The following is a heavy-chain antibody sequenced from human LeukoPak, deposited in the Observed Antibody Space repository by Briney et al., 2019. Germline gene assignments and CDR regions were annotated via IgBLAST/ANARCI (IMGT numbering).Heavy chain of an antibody. CDR2: ITNDGSST. D-gene: IGHD1-20*01. CDR1: GLTFSSHW. J-gene: IGHJ4*02. Sequence: GGSLRLSCAASGLTFSSHWMHWVRQAPGKGLVWVSRITNDGSSTTYADSVKGRFTISRENDKNSLFLQMNSLRAEDTAVYYCARDRSLTGAFDYWGQGTLVTVSS. CDR3: ARDRSLTGAFDY. V-gene: IGHV3-74*01.